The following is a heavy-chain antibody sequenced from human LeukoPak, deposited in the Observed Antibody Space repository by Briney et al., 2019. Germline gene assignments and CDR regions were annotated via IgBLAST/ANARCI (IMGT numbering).Heavy chain of an antibody. D-gene: IGHD3-9*01. CDR1: GFAVTNKY. CDR2: ISGSGGST. V-gene: IGHV3-23*01. J-gene: IGHJ4*02. CDR3: AKGRYFDWSYCYFDY. Sequence: GGSLRLSCAAAGFAVTNKYMSWVRQAPGNVLALVSAISGSGGSTYNADSVKGRFTISRDNSKNTLHLQMNSLRAEDTAVYYCAKGRYFDWSYCYFDYWGQGTLVTVSS.